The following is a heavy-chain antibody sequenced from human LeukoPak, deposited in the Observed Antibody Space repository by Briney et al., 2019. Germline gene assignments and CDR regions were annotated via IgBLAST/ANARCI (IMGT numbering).Heavy chain of an antibody. D-gene: IGHD5-12*01. Sequence: GGSLRLSCAASGFTFSTYSMNWVRQAPGKGLEWVSYISTRSSDIYYADSVKGRLTISRDNGKNSLYLQMNSLRAEDTAVYYCARGVATINHALGYWGQGTLVTVSS. J-gene: IGHJ4*02. CDR2: ISTRSSDI. CDR1: GFTFSTYS. CDR3: ARGVATINHALGY. V-gene: IGHV3-48*01.